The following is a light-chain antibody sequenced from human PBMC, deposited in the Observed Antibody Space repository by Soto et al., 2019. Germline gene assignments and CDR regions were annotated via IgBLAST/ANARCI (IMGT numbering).Light chain of an antibody. J-gene: IGKJ2*01. CDR3: QQSDSTPYT. CDR1: QTISTY. V-gene: IGKV1-39*01. Sequence: EIQVTQSPSSLSASVGDRVTITCGTSQTISTYLNWYQQKPGNAPRLLIYDASSLLSGVPSRFSGSGSGTDFTLTIASLQPEDFSTYYCQQSDSTPYTFGQGTKVDIK. CDR2: DAS.